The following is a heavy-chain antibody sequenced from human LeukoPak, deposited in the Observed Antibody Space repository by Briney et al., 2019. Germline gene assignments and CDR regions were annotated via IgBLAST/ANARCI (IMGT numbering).Heavy chain of an antibody. CDR2: VSWNSGNI. D-gene: IGHD6-19*01. CDR3: AKGPTVAGEPHYFDF. Sequence: PGGSLRLSCAASGFTFDDYAMHWVRQAPGKGLEWVSGVSWNSGNIAYTESVKGRFTISRDNAKNSLYLQMNSLRAEDTALYYCAKGPTVAGEPHYFDFWGQGTLVTVSS. V-gene: IGHV3-9*01. CDR1: GFTFDDYA. J-gene: IGHJ4*02.